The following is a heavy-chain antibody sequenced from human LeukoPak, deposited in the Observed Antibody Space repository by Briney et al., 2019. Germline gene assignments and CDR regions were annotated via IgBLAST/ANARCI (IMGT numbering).Heavy chain of an antibody. J-gene: IGHJ4*02. CDR1: GFTFSTYW. CDR3: AKVKGDGDFFYYFDY. CDR2: INSDGSST. D-gene: IGHD4-17*01. V-gene: IGHV3-74*01. Sequence: GGSLRLSCEASGFTFSTYWMHWVRQAPGKGLMYVSSINSDGSSTSYADSVKGRFTISRDNSKNTLYLQMNSLRAEDTAVYYCAKVKGDGDFFYYFDYWGQGTLVTVSS.